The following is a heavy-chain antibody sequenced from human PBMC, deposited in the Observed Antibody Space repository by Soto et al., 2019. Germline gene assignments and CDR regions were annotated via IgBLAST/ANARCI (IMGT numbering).Heavy chain of an antibody. J-gene: IGHJ6*02. CDR1: GFTFSSYG. D-gene: IGHD3-10*01. V-gene: IGHV3-33*01. CDR3: ARDTARAMVRIYYGMDV. Sequence: QVQLVESGGGVVQPGRSLRLSCAASGFTFSSYGMHWVLQAPGKGLEWVAVIWYDGSNKYYADSVKGRFTISRDNSKNTLYLQMNSLRAEDTAVYYCARDTARAMVRIYYGMDVWGQGTTVTVSS. CDR2: IWYDGSNK.